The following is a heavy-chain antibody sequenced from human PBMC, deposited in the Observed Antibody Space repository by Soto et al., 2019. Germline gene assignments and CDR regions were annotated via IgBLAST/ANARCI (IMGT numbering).Heavy chain of an antibody. CDR1: GGTFSSYA. CDR2: IIPIFGTA. D-gene: IGHD4-17*01. Sequence: QVQLVQSGAEVKKPGSSVKVSCKASGGTFSSYAISWVRQAPGQGLEWMGGIIPIFGTANYAKKFQGRVTITADESTSTAYMELSSLSSEDTAAYYCARAAVTNDYYYYGMDVWGQGTKVTVSS. J-gene: IGHJ6*02. V-gene: IGHV1-69*01. CDR3: ARAAVTNDYYYYGMDV.